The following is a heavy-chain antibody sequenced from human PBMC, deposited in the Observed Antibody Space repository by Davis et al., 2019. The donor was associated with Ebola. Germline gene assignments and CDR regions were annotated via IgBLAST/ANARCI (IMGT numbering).Heavy chain of an antibody. CDR3: ARGSSGSYS. D-gene: IGHD6-19*01. J-gene: IGHJ4*02. CDR1: GYNFTSNW. V-gene: IGHV5-51*01. Sequence: GESLKIPCQASGYNFTSNWIGWVRQMPGKGLEWMGIVYPGDSDTLYSPSFRGQVTISADKSISTAYLQWSSLKASDTGMYYCARGSSGSYSWGQGTLVTVSS. CDR2: VYPGDSDT.